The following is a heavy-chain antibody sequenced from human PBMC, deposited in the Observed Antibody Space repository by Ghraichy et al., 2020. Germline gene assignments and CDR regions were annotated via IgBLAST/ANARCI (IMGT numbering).Heavy chain of an antibody. V-gene: IGHV4-59*01. Sequence: SQTLSLTCTVSGGSISSYYWSWIRQPPGKGLEWIGYIYYSGSTNYNPSLKSRVTISVDTSKNQFSLKLSSVTAADTAVYYCARDQESSSILGYYYYMDVWGKGTTVTVSS. D-gene: IGHD6-13*01. CDR3: ARDQESSSILGYYYYMDV. CDR1: GGSISSYY. J-gene: IGHJ6*03. CDR2: IYYSGST.